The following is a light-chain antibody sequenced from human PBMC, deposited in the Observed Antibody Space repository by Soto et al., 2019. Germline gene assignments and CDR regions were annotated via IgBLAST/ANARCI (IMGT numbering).Light chain of an antibody. CDR3: CSYAGSSTFYV. Sequence: QSVLTQPASVSGSPGQSITISCTGTSSDVGSYNLVSWYQQHPGKAPKLMIYEVIKRPSGVSNRFSGSKSGNTASLAISGLQAEDEPDYYCCSYAGSSTFYVFGTGTKVTVL. CDR2: EVI. V-gene: IGLV2-23*02. J-gene: IGLJ1*01. CDR1: SSDVGSYNL.